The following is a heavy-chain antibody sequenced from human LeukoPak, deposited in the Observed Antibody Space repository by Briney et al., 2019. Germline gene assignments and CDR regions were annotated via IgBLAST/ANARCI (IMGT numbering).Heavy chain of an antibody. CDR3: AREEVYCSSTSCYNWFDP. D-gene: IGHD2-2*01. CDR1: GFTFSRYS. Sequence: GGSLRLSCAGSGFTFSRYSMNWFRQAPGKGLERVSSISSRSTNIFYADSVKGRFTISRDNAKNSLYLQMNSLRAEDTAVYYCAREEVYCSSTSCYNWFDPWGQGTLVTVSS. J-gene: IGHJ5*02. CDR2: ISSRSTNI. V-gene: IGHV3-21*01.